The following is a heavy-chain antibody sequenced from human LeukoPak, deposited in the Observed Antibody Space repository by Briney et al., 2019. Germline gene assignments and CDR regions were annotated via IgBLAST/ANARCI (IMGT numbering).Heavy chain of an antibody. CDR1: GFTFSSYA. Sequence: GGSLRLSCAASGFTFSSYAMSWVRQAPGKGLEWVSAISGSGGSTYYADSVKGRFTISRDNSKNRLYLQMNSLRAEDTAVYYCAKEVSHYDSSGYYPYFDYWGQGTLVTAFS. D-gene: IGHD3-22*01. V-gene: IGHV3-23*01. J-gene: IGHJ4*02. CDR3: AKEVSHYDSSGYYPYFDY. CDR2: ISGSGGST.